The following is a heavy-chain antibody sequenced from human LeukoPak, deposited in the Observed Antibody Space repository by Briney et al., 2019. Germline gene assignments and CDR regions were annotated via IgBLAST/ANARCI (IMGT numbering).Heavy chain of an antibody. CDR3: ARDVAYGDYGLDY. Sequence: GGSLRLSCAASGFTFSTYTMHWVRQTPGKGLEWVALISYDGNNKYYVDSVKGRFTISRGNSENTLYLQMNSLRVEDTAVYYCARDVAYGDYGLDYWGQRTPVTVSS. J-gene: IGHJ4*02. D-gene: IGHD4-17*01. CDR1: GFTFSTYT. V-gene: IGHV3-30*04. CDR2: ISYDGNNK.